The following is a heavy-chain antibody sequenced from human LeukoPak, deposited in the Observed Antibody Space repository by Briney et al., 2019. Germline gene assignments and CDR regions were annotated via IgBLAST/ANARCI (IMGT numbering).Heavy chain of an antibody. Sequence: SSETLSLTCTVSGGSISSFYYTWIRQPPGKGLEWIGYIDSSGITNYNSSLNSRVTISLDTSQNQFSLKLNSVTAADTAVYYCATVASGWYPDYWGQGALVTVAS. CDR2: IDSSGIT. J-gene: IGHJ4*02. CDR3: ATVASGWYPDY. D-gene: IGHD6-19*01. V-gene: IGHV4-59*01. CDR1: GGSISSFY.